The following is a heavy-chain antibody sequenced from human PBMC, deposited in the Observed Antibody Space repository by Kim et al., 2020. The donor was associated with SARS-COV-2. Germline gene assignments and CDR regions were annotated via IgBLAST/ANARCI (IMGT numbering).Heavy chain of an antibody. D-gene: IGHD1-1*01. J-gene: IGHJ4*02. CDR2: GGT. V-gene: IGHV4-59*08. Sequence: GGTASSPSLKSRVTISLDTSKNQFSLMLTSVTAADTAVYYCARLDTGTDSWGQGLLVSVSS. CDR3: ARLDTGTDS.